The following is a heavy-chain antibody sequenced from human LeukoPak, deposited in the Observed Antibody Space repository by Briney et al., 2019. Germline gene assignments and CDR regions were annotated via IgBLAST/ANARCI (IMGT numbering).Heavy chain of an antibody. CDR2: IIPIFGTA. D-gene: IGHD6-19*01. V-gene: IGHV1-69*13. Sequence: ASVKVSCKASGGTFSSYAISWVRQAPGQGLEWMGGIIPIFGTANYAQKFQGRVTITADESTSTAYMELSSLRSEDTAVYYCARDTHKYSSGWYLGPNSKNWYFDLWGRGTLVTVSS. J-gene: IGHJ2*01. CDR3: ARDTHKYSSGWYLGPNSKNWYFDL. CDR1: GGTFSSYA.